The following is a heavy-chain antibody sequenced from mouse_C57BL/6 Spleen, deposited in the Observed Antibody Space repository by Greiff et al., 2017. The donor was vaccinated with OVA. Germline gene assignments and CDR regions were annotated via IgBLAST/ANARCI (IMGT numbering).Heavy chain of an antibody. Sequence: VQLQQSGAELAKPGASVKLSCKASGYTFTSYWMHWVKQRPGQGLEWIGYINPSSGYTKYNQKFKDKATLTADKSSSTAYMQLSSVTYEDSAVYDCAGQTGTMVAGFAYWGQGTLVTVSA. CDR3: AGQTGTMVAGFAY. D-gene: IGHD4-1*01. CDR2: INPSSGYT. CDR1: GYTFTSYW. J-gene: IGHJ3*01. V-gene: IGHV1-7*01.